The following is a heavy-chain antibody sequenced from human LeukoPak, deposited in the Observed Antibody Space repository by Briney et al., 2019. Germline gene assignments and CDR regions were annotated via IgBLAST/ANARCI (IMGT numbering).Heavy chain of an antibody. D-gene: IGHD5-18*01. CDR2: IYSGGST. CDR3: ARATPKHYSYGIFDY. CDR1: GFTVSSNC. J-gene: IGHJ4*02. Sequence: PGGSLRLSCAASGFTVSSNCMSWVRQAPGKGLEWVSVIYSGGSTYYADSVKGRFTISRDNSKNTLYLQMNSLRAEDTAVYYCARATPKHYSYGIFDYWGQGTLVTVSS. V-gene: IGHV3-53*01.